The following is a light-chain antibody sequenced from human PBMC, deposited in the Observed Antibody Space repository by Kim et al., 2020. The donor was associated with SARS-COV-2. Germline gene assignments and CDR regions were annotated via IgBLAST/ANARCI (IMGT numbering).Light chain of an antibody. CDR1: QSISSW. Sequence: SASVGDRLPITCRASQSISSWLAWSQQTPGEAPKLLIYKASSLHSGVPSRFSGSGSETEFTLTISSLQPDGLATYYCQHYNNSPYTFGQGTKLEI. J-gene: IGKJ2*01. CDR2: KAS. V-gene: IGKV1-5*03. CDR3: QHYNNSPYT.